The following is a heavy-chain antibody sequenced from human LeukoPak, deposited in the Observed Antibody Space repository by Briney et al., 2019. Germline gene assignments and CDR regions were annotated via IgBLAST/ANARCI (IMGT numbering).Heavy chain of an antibody. Sequence: ASVKVSCKVSGYTLTELSMHWVRQAPGKGLEWMGGFDPEDGETIYAQKFQGRVTMTEDTSTATAYMELSSLRSEDTAVYYCETRTRKPAAFDYGGQGTLVTVSS. J-gene: IGHJ4*02. V-gene: IGHV1-24*01. CDR2: FDPEDGET. D-gene: IGHD1-1*01. CDR1: GYTLTELS. CDR3: ETRTRKPAAFDY.